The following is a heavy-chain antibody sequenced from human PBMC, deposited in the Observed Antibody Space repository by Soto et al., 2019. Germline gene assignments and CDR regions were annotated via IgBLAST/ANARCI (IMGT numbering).Heavy chain of an antibody. CDR3: ARIRYDILTGGPLYYYYYMDV. CDR1: GGSFSGYY. D-gene: IGHD3-9*01. Sequence: SETLSLTCAVYGGSFSGYYWSWIRQPPGKGLEWIGEINHSGSTNYNPSLKSRVTISVDTSKNQFSLKLSSVTAADTAVYYCARIRYDILTGGPLYYYYYMDVWGKGTTVTVS. V-gene: IGHV4-34*01. J-gene: IGHJ6*03. CDR2: INHSGST.